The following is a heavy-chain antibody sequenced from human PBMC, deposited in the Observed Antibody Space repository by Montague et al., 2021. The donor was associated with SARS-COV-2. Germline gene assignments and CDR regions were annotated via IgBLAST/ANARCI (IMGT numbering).Heavy chain of an antibody. CDR1: GDSISSSNW. CDR2: IYHGGST. CDR3: ARLDGLGY. V-gene: IGHV4-4*02. Sequence: SETLSLTCAVSGDSISSSNWWSWVRQPPGKGLEWIGEIYHGGSTNYSPSLKSRVTMSIAESRNQFSLRLSSLTAADTAVYYCARLDGLGYWGQGTLVAVSS. D-gene: IGHD3/OR15-3a*01. J-gene: IGHJ4*02.